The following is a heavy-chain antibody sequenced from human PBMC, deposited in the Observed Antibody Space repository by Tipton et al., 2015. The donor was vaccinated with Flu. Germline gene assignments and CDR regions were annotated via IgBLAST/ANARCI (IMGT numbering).Heavy chain of an antibody. CDR1: GFTFDDYA. J-gene: IGHJ4*02. CDR2: ISWNSGSI. CDR3: AKGGAPDYYGSGSYWPGNDY. Sequence: SLRLSCAASGFTFDDYAMHWVRQAPGKGLEWVSGISWNSGSIGYADSVKGRFTISRDNAKNSLYLQMNSLRAEDTALYYCAKGGAPDYYGSGSYWPGNDYWGQGTLVTVSS. D-gene: IGHD3-10*01. V-gene: IGHV3-9*01.